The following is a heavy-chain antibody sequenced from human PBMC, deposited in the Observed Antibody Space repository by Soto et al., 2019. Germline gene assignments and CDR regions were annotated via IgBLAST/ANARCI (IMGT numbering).Heavy chain of an antibody. CDR1: GFSFSDYG. CDR2: ISGSGHAT. CDR3: AGSRYFGGNTPELDF. J-gene: IGHJ4*02. Sequence: EVQLLESGGGLVQPGGSLRLSCAGSGFSFSDYGMSWVRQAPGKGLEWVSSISGSGHATHYADSVKGRFSISRDNSKNTVYLQLSGLRAEDTAVYYGAGSRYFGGNTPELDFWGQGTLVPVSS. D-gene: IGHD2-15*01. V-gene: IGHV3-23*01.